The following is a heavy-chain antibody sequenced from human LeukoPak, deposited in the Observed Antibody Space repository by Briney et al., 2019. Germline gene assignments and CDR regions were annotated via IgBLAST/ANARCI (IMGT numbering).Heavy chain of an antibody. V-gene: IGHV4-59*01. CDR3: ARDSSGYPLYYYYGMDA. D-gene: IGHD3-22*01. CDR1: GGSISSYY. CDR2: IYYSGST. Sequence: SETLSLTCTVSGGSISSYYWSWIRQPPGKGLEWIGYIYYSGSTNYNPSLKSRVTISVDTSKNQFSLKLSSVTAADTAVYYCARDSSGYPLYYYYGMDAWGQGTTVTVSS. J-gene: IGHJ6*02.